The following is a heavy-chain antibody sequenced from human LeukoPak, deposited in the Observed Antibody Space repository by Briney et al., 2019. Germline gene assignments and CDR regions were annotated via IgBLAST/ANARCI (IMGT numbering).Heavy chain of an antibody. D-gene: IGHD3-10*01. CDR3: ARDLAPPPYYYGTGCPDD. CDR1: GYTFTGYY. CDR2: IDPNSGGT. Sequence: ASVKVSRKASGYTFTGYYIHWVRQAPGQGLEWMGWIDPNSGGTNYAQKFQGRVTMTRDTSITTAYMEMTRVRSDDTAVYYCARDLAPPPYYYGTGCPDDWGQGTLVTVSS. J-gene: IGHJ4*02. V-gene: IGHV1-2*02.